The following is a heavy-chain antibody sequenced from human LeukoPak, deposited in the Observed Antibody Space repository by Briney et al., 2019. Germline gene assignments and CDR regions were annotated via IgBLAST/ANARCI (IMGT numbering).Heavy chain of an antibody. Sequence: GGSLRLSCAASGFTFSNYAMNWVRQAPGKGLEWVSGIRVTDNTYYADSVKGRFTISRDNSENTLYLQMNSLRAEDTALYYCAKDIALNVDTAIPDYWGQGTLVTVSS. CDR3: AKDIALNVDTAIPDY. CDR1: GFTFSNYA. CDR2: IRVTDNT. J-gene: IGHJ4*02. V-gene: IGHV3-23*01. D-gene: IGHD5-18*01.